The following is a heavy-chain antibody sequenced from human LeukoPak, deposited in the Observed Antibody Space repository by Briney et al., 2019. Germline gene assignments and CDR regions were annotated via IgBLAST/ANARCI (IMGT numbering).Heavy chain of an antibody. V-gene: IGHV4-31*03. Sequence: SETLSLTCTVSGGSISSGGYYWSWIRQHPGKGLEWIGYIYYSGSTYYNPSLKSRVTISVDTSKNQFSLKLSSVTAADTAVYYCAREGRYSYGIPIDYWGQGTLVTVSP. J-gene: IGHJ4*02. CDR1: GGSISSGGYY. CDR3: AREGRYSYGIPIDY. D-gene: IGHD5-18*01. CDR2: IYYSGST.